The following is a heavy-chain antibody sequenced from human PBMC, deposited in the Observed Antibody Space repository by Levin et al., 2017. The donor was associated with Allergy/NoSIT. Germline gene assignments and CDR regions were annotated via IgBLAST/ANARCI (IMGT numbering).Heavy chain of an antibody. CDR2: TNSDGSST. J-gene: IGHJ3*02. CDR3: AGEPRSAFNI. D-gene: IGHD6-25*01. CDR1: GFTFSSYW. Sequence: PPGGSLRLSCAASGFTFSSYWMHWVRQVPGKGLVWVSRTNSDGSSTVYADSVKGRFTISRDNAKNTLYLQMKSLRADDTAVYYCAGEPRSAFNIWGQGTMVTVSS. V-gene: IGHV3-74*01.